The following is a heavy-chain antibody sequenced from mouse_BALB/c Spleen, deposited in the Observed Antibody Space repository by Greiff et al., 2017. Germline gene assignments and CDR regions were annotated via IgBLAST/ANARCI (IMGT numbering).Heavy chain of an antibody. D-gene: IGHD2-10*02. CDR2: IYPGNVNT. Sequence: VQLQQSGPELVKPGASVRISCKASGYTFTSYYIHWVKQRPGQGLEWIGWIYPGNVNTKYNEKFKGKATLTADKSSSTAYMQLSSLTSEDSAVYFCARSSMTSWFAYWGQGTLVTVSA. CDR1: GYTFTSYY. CDR3: ARSSMTSWFAY. V-gene: IGHV1S56*01. J-gene: IGHJ3*01.